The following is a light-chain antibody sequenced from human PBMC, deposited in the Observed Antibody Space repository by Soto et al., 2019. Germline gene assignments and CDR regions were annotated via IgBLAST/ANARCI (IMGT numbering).Light chain of an antibody. CDR3: QEGTYWPA. Sequence: PGDRATLYCSASQSVRNDHVAWYQQKTGQAPRLLISRAVTRAIGIPDRFSGSGSGTGFTLTISSLEPEDFAVYYCQEGTYWPAFGGGTKVDIK. CDR1: QSVRNDH. J-gene: IGKJ4*01. V-gene: IGKV3D-20*02. CDR2: RAV.